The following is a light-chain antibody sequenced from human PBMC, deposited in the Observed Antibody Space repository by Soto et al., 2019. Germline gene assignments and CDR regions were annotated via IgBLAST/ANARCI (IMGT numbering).Light chain of an antibody. J-gene: IGLJ2*01. CDR2: EVS. V-gene: IGLV2-14*01. CDR1: SSDVGGYNY. Sequence: QSALTQPASVSGSPGQSITISCTGTSSDVGGYNYVSWYQQHPGKAPKVMIYEVSNRPSGVSNRFSGSKSGNTASLTISGLQAADEADYYCSSYTRRSTVVFGGGTKLTVL. CDR3: SSYTRRSTVV.